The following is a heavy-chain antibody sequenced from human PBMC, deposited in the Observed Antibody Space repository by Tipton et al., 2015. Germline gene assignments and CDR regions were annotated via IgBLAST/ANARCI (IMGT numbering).Heavy chain of an antibody. V-gene: IGHV4-61*08. CDR1: GGSVSSGGYY. J-gene: IGHJ4*02. Sequence: LRLSCTVSGGSVSSGGYYWSWIRQPPGKGLEWIGYIYHSGSTNHSPSLKSRVTMSVDTSKNQFSLRLTSVTAADTAIYYCARDHKRIPAAIDSWGQGTLVTVSS. D-gene: IGHD6-13*01. CDR2: IYHSGST. CDR3: ARDHKRIPAAIDS.